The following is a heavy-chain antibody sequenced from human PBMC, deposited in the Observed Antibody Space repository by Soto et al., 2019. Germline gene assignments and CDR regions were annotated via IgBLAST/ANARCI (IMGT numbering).Heavy chain of an antibody. CDR2: IWYDGSNK. Sequence: GGSLRLSCAASEFTFSSYGMHWVRQAPGKGLEWVAVIWYDGSNKYYADSVKGRFTISRDNSKNTLYLQMNSLRAEDTAVYYCAREQGDYGVRLDVWGKGTTVTVSS. CDR3: AREQGDYGVRLDV. V-gene: IGHV3-33*01. J-gene: IGHJ6*04. D-gene: IGHD4-17*01. CDR1: EFTFSSYG.